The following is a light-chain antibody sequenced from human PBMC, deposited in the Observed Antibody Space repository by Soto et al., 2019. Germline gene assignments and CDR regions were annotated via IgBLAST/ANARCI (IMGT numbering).Light chain of an antibody. Sequence: EIVFTQSPATLSVTPGERATLSCRASQSVSSNLAWYQQKPGQAPRLLIYGASTRATGIPARFSGSGSGTEFTLTISSLQSEDFAVYSCHQYGSSPWTFGQGTKVDI. CDR1: QSVSSN. J-gene: IGKJ1*01. CDR3: HQYGSSPWT. CDR2: GAS. V-gene: IGKV3-15*01.